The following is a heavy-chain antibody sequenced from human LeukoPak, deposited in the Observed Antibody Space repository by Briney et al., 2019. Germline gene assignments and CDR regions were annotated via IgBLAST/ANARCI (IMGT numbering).Heavy chain of an antibody. Sequence: GGSLRLSCAASGFTFSSYWMHWVRQAPGKGLVWVSRINSDGSSTSYADSVKGRFTISRDNAKNTLHLQMNSLRAEDTAVYYCARVDTAMGHYYYYGMDVWGQGTTVTVSS. CDR1: GFTFSSYW. V-gene: IGHV3-74*01. J-gene: IGHJ6*02. CDR2: INSDGSST. D-gene: IGHD5-18*01. CDR3: ARVDTAMGHYYYYGMDV.